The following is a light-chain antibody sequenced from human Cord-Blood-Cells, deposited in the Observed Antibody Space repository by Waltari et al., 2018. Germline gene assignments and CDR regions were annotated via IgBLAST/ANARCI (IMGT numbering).Light chain of an antibody. Sequence: IQLTQSPYFLSASVGARVTITCRASQGISSYLAWYQQKPWQAPKLVIYSASTLQSGVPSRFSGSGAGTEFNLTSSSLQPDDFATYYCQTLNSYPITFGQGTRLEIK. J-gene: IGKJ5*01. CDR2: SAS. CDR1: QGISSY. CDR3: QTLNSYPIT. V-gene: IGKV1-9*01.